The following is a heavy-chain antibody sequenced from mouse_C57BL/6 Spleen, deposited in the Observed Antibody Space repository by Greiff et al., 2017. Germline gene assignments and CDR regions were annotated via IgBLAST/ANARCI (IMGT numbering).Heavy chain of an antibody. CDR1: GFNIKDDY. J-gene: IGHJ4*01. Sequence: EVQLVESGAELVRPGASVKLSCTASGFNIKDDYMHWVKQRPEQGLEWIGWIDPENGDTEYASKFQGKATITADTSSNTAYLQLSSLTSEDTAVYYCTVYGSSYAMDYWGQGTSVTVSS. CDR2: IDPENGDT. CDR3: TVYGSSYAMDY. V-gene: IGHV14-4*01. D-gene: IGHD1-1*01.